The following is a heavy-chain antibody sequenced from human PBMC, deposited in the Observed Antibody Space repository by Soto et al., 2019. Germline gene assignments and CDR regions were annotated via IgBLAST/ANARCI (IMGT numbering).Heavy chain of an antibody. J-gene: IGHJ4*02. Sequence: SGGSLRLSCAASGFTFSSYSMNWVRQAPGKGLEWASYISSSSSTIYYADSVKGRFTISRDNAKNSLYLQMNSLRAEDTAVYYCATGEYYYDSSGYYYCWGQGTLVTVSS. CDR2: ISSSSSTI. D-gene: IGHD3-22*01. CDR1: GFTFSSYS. CDR3: ATGEYYYDSSGYYYC. V-gene: IGHV3-48*01.